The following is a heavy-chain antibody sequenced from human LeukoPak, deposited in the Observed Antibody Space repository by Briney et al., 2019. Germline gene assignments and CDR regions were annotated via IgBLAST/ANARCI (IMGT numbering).Heavy chain of an antibody. V-gene: IGHV1-18*01. CDR2: ISAYNGNT. CDR1: GYTFTSYG. Sequence: ASVKVSCKASGYTFTSYGISWVRQAPGQGLEWMGWISAYNGNTNYAQKLQGRVTMTTDTSTSTAYMELSSLRSDDTAVYYCARETYYYGSGSYLYGMDVWGQGTTVTVSS. D-gene: IGHD3-10*01. J-gene: IGHJ6*02. CDR3: ARETYYYGSGSYLYGMDV.